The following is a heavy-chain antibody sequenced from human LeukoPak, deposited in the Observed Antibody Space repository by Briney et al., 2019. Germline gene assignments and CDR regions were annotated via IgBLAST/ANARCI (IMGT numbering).Heavy chain of an antibody. J-gene: IGHJ4*02. V-gene: IGHV3-30*03. CDR1: GFTFSRHG. CDR2: ISNDGSRK. CDR3: ATDRNSGKYYDY. D-gene: IGHD1-26*01. Sequence: GGSLRLSCAPSGFTFSRHGMHWVRQAPGKGLEWVAIISNDGSRKYYAHSVEGRFTVSRDNAKNTLYLQMNSLRAEDTAVYYCATDRNSGKYYDYWGQGTLVTVSS.